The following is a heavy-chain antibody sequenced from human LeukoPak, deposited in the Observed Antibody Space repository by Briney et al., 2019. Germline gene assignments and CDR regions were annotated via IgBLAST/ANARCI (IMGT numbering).Heavy chain of an antibody. CDR2: ISGSGGST. CDR1: GFTFSDSW. V-gene: IGHV3-23*01. D-gene: IGHD5-18*01. J-gene: IGHJ4*02. CDR3: AKVPPRGYSYGLFDY. Sequence: GGSLRLSCAASGFTFSDSWVHWVRQVPGKGLEWVSSISGSGGSTYYADSVKGRFTISRDNSKNTLYLQMNSLRAEDTAVYYCAKVPPRGYSYGLFDYWGQGTLVTVSS.